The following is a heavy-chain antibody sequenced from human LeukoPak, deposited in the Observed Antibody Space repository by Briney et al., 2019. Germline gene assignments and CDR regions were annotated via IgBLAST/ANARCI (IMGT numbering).Heavy chain of an antibody. V-gene: IGHV3-23*01. CDR1: GFTFSSYA. Sequence: GGSLRLSCAASGFTFSSYAMSWVRQAPGKGLEWVSAISGSGGSTYYADSVKGRFTISRDNSKNTLYLQMNSLRAEDTAVYYCAIGYIRYDFWSGYYNRAYYYYYMDVWGKGTTVTVSS. D-gene: IGHD3-3*01. J-gene: IGHJ6*03. CDR3: AIGYIRYDFWSGYYNRAYYYYYMDV. CDR2: ISGSGGST.